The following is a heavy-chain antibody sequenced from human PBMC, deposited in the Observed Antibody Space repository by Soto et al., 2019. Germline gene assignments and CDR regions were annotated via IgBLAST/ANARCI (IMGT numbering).Heavy chain of an antibody. CDR3: GRGSAPGSSGDY. CDR2: INPKGGRT. D-gene: IGHD6-19*01. CDR1: GNIFTDYY. Sequence: QVQLVQSGAEVKKPGASVKVSCKASGNIFTDYYMHWVRQAPGQGLEWLGWINPKGGRTHFAQKFQGRVTMTWDTSISTGYRNLSSLTSDETALFFCGRGSAPGSSGDYWGQGTQVTVSS. V-gene: IGHV1-2*02. J-gene: IGHJ4*02.